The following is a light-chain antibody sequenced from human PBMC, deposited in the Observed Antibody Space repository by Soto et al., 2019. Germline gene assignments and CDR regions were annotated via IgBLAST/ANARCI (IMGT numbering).Light chain of an antibody. Sequence: QSVLTQSPSASASLEASVKLTCTLSSGHSNYAIAWHQQQSEKGPRYLMKVNSDGSHSKGDGIPDRFSGSSSGAERYFTISSLQSEDEAEYYCQTWGSGIVVFGGGTQLTVL. V-gene: IGLV4-69*01. CDR2: VNSDGSH. J-gene: IGLJ2*01. CDR1: SGHSNYA. CDR3: QTWGSGIVV.